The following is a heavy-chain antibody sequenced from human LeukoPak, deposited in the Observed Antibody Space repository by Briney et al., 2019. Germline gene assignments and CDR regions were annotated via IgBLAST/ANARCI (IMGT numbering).Heavy chain of an antibody. CDR3: ARDQEGFDY. CDR2: IYPRDGST. Sequence: ASVKVSCKASGYTFTSNYIHWVRQAPGQGLEWMGMIYPRDGSTSYAQKFQGRVTVTRDTSTSTVHMEPSGLRSEDTAVYYCARDQEGFDYWGQGTLVTVSS. J-gene: IGHJ4*02. CDR1: GYTFTSNY. V-gene: IGHV1-46*01.